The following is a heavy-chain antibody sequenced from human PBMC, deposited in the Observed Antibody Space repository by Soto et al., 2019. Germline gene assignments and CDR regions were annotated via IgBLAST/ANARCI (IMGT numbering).Heavy chain of an antibody. V-gene: IGHV1-3*01. D-gene: IGHD2-21*02. Sequence: QVQLVQSGAEVKKPGASVKVSCKASGYTFTSYAMHWVRLAPGQRLEWMGWINAGNGNTKYSQKFQGRVTITRDTSASTAYMELSSLRSEDTAVYYCARSIVVVTAADYWGQGTLVTVSS. CDR1: GYTFTSYA. J-gene: IGHJ4*02. CDR3: ARSIVVVTAADY. CDR2: INAGNGNT.